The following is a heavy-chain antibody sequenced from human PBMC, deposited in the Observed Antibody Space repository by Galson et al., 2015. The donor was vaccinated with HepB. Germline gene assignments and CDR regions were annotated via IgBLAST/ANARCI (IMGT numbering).Heavy chain of an antibody. CDR3: ARDGGLWDYYYGMDV. J-gene: IGHJ6*02. Sequence: SLRLSCAASGSTFSNYPMHWVRQAPGKGLEWVALTSYDVSEEYYADSEKGRFTISRDNSKNTLHLQMNSLRDEDTAVYYCARDGGLWDYYYGMDVWGQGTTVTVSS. CDR1: GSTFSNYP. V-gene: IGHV3-30*04. CDR2: TSYDVSEE. D-gene: IGHD1-26*01.